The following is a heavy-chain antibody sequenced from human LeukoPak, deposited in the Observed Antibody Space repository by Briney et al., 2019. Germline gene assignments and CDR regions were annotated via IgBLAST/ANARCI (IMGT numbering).Heavy chain of an antibody. D-gene: IGHD3-22*01. J-gene: IGHJ4*02. CDR2: IYSGGST. V-gene: IGHV3-53*01. CDR1: GFIVSSNY. Sequence: GGSLRLSCVASGFIVSSNYMSWVRQAPGKGLELVSVIYSGGSTYYADSVKGRFTISRDNSKNTLYLQMNSLRAEDTAVYYCARGGVTLIVPIFWGQGTLVTVSS. CDR3: ARGGVTLIVPIF.